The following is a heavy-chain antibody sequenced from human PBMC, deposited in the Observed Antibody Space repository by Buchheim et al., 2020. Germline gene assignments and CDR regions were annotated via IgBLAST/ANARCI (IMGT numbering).Heavy chain of an antibody. D-gene: IGHD3-10*01. J-gene: IGHJ4*02. CDR3: ARSWRFSLDS. CDR2: LTADGRDT. Sequence: EEQLVESGGGLVQPGGSLRLSCAASGFTVSSSWMHWVRQAPGKGLVWVSRLTADGRDTAYADSVKGRFTISRDNAKNTLYLQMNTLRAEDTAVYYCARSWRFSLDSWGRGTL. V-gene: IGHV3-74*01. CDR1: GFTVSSSW.